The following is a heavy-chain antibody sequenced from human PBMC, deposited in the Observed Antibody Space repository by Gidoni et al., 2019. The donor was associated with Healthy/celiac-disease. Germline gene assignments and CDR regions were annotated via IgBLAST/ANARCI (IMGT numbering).Heavy chain of an antibody. J-gene: IGHJ3*02. D-gene: IGHD4-17*01. CDR1: GYTFTSYG. CDR3: ARDPFSTVTRKAFDI. CDR2: ISAYNGNT. Sequence: QVQLVQSGAEVKKPGASVKVSCKASGYTFTSYGISWVRQAPGQGLEWIGGISAYNGNTNYSQKLQGRVTMTTDTSTSTAYLELRSLRSDHTAVYYCARDPFSTVTRKAFDIWGQGTMVTVSS. V-gene: IGHV1-18*01.